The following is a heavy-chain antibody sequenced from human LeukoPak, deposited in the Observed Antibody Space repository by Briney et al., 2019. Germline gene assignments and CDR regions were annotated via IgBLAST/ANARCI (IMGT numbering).Heavy chain of an antibody. D-gene: IGHD2-2*01. CDR3: ARWCRASCYYFDY. J-gene: IGHJ4*02. Sequence: SETLSLTSAVSGYSLTAGFYRGWIRHPPAKGRDWMGSIYHSGSTYYNTSLKSRVTISVDTSKNQFSLNLSSVTAADTAMYYCARWCRASCYYFDYWGQGTLVTVSS. CDR1: GYSLTAGFY. V-gene: IGHV4-38-2*01. CDR2: IYHSGST.